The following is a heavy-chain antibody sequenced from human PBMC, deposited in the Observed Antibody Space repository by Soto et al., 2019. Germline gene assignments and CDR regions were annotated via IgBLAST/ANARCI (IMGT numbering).Heavy chain of an antibody. V-gene: IGHV4-59*08. J-gene: IGHJ6*02. Sequence: PSETLSLTCTISGGPMNNYYCSWFRQPRGQGLEWIGYMGYNGFTRYNPSLRSRVAIPLDTAKNQFSLNLSSVTAADTALYYCARQGFGELHGLVDVWGQGITVTVSS. CDR1: GGPMNNYY. D-gene: IGHD3-10*01. CDR3: ARQGFGELHGLVDV. CDR2: MGYNGFT.